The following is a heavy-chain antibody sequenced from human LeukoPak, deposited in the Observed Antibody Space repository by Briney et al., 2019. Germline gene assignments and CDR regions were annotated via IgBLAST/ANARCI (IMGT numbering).Heavy chain of an antibody. D-gene: IGHD2-21*02. Sequence: PSETLSLTCTVSGGSISNYYWSWIRQPPGKGLEWIGYIYYSGSTNYNPSLKSRVTISVDTSKNQFSLKLSSVTAADTAVYYCARMVTAISPWGQGTLVTVSS. CDR2: IYYSGST. CDR1: GGSISNYY. J-gene: IGHJ5*02. V-gene: IGHV4-59*01. CDR3: ARMVTAISP.